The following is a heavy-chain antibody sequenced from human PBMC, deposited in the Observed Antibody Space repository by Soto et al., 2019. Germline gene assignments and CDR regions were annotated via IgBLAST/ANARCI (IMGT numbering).Heavy chain of an antibody. CDR2: INPSGGST. CDR1: GYTFTSYY. V-gene: IGHV1-46*01. D-gene: IGHD5-12*01. CDR3: ASSRFYSGYEGY. Sequence: QVQLVQSGAEVKKPGASVKVSCKASGYTFTSYYMHWVRQAPGQGLEWMGIINPSGGSTSYAQKCQGRGTMTRDTSTSTVYMELSSLRSEDTAVYYCASSRFYSGYEGYWGQGTLVTVSS. J-gene: IGHJ4*02.